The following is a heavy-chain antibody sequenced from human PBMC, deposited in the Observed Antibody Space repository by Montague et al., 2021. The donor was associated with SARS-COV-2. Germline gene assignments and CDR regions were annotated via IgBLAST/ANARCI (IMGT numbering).Heavy chain of an antibody. CDR3: ARGGGGRDGFDV. Sequence: SETLSLTCTVSGGSISSYYWSWIRQPPGKGLEWIGNIYYSGSTNYNPSLKSRVTISVDTSKNQFSLKLSSVTAADTAVYYCARGGGGRDGFDVWGQGTLVTVSS. D-gene: IGHD5-24*01. CDR2: IYYSGST. V-gene: IGHV4-59*01. CDR1: GGSISSYY. J-gene: IGHJ1*01.